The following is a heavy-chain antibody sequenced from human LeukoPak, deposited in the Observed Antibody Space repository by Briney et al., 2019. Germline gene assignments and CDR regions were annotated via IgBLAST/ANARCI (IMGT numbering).Heavy chain of an antibody. CDR2: IYYSGST. CDR3: ARIYSSHSSIDY. D-gene: IGHD6-13*01. J-gene: IGHJ4*02. CDR1: GGSISSGGYS. Sequence: PSETLSLTCAVSGGSISSGGYSWSWIRQPPGKGLEWIGYIYYSGSTYYNPSLKSRVTISVDTSKNQFSLKLSSVTAADTAVYYCARIYSSHSSIDYWGQGTLVTVSS. V-gene: IGHV4-30-4*07.